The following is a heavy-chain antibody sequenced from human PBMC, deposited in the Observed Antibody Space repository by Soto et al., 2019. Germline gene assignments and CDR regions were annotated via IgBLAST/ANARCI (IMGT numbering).Heavy chain of an antibody. CDR1: GFTFSSYE. CDR3: ARDLNSGWIFDY. Sequence: EVQLVESGGGLVQPGGSLRLSCAASGFTFSSYEMNWVRQAPGKGLEWVSYISGSGSTIYYADSVKGRFTISRDNARNSLFLQMNSLRAEDTAVYYCARDLNSGWIFDYWGQGTLVTVSS. J-gene: IGHJ4*02. D-gene: IGHD6-19*01. V-gene: IGHV3-48*03. CDR2: ISGSGSTI.